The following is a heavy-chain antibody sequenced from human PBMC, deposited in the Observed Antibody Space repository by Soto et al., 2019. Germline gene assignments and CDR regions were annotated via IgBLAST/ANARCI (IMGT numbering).Heavy chain of an antibody. V-gene: IGHV1-18*01. Sequence: QVQLVQSGPELKKPGASVKVSCKTSGYSFHNSGISWVRQAPGQGIEWMGWISVFNGYAHYAQKFQGRVNMTADTLTSTAYMEVRGLRSDDTAIYYCSNNGTTWFASWGQGTPVTVSS. CDR2: ISVFNGYA. CDR1: GYSFHNSG. J-gene: IGHJ5*01. D-gene: IGHD1-1*01. CDR3: SNNGTTWFAS.